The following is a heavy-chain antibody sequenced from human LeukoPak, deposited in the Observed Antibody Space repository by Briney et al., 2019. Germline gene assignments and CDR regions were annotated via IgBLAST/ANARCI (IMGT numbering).Heavy chain of an antibody. D-gene: IGHD4/OR15-4a*01. Sequence: PGGSLRLSCAASGFTFDDYAMHWVRQAPGKGLEWVSLISWDGSSIYYADSVKGRFTISRDNSKNSLWLQMNSLRAEDTALYYRAKDISSNYALQYWGQGTLVTVSS. V-gene: IGHV3-43D*03. CDR3: AKDISSNYALQY. CDR2: ISWDGSSI. J-gene: IGHJ4*02. CDR1: GFTFDDYA.